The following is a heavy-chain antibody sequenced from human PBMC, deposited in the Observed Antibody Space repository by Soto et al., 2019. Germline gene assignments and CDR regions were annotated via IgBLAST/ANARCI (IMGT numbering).Heavy chain of an antibody. CDR1: GYPFTSYG. J-gene: IGHJ4*02. CDR3: SRDRLIAVTGLLHY. CDR2: ISAYNGKT. D-gene: IGHD6-19*01. Sequence: QVQLVQSGAEVKKPGASVKVSCKTSGYPFTSYGINWVRQAPGQGPEWMGWISAYNGKTSYTQKFQGRVTMTTNTSTSTAYMDLRSRRSDDTAMYYYSRDRLIAVTGLLHYWGQGTTVTVSS. V-gene: IGHV1-18*01.